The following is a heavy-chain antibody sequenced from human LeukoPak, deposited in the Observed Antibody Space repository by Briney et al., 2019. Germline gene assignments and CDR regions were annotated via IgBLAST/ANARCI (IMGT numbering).Heavy chain of an antibody. CDR1: GFTFSNAW. Sequence: GGSLRLSCAASGFTFSNAWMSWVRQAPGKGLEWVGRIKSKTDGGTTDYAAPVKGRFTISRDDSKNTLYLQMNSLKTEDTAVYYCTTVGPIDYGGFFVGYWGQGTLVTVSS. CDR2: IKSKTDGGTT. D-gene: IGHD4-23*01. J-gene: IGHJ4*02. CDR3: TTVGPIDYGGFFVGY. V-gene: IGHV3-15*01.